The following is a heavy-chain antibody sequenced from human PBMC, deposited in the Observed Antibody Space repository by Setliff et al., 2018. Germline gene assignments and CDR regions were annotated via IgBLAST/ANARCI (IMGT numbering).Heavy chain of an antibody. CDR2: INPRAGTT. D-gene: IGHD2-2*01. CDR1: GYTFTNYY. Sequence: ASVKVSCKASGYTFTNYYINWVRQAPGQGLERMGIINPRAGTTSYAQKLQGRVTMTRDTSTNTVYMELSSLRSEDTAVYYCARGGSPDCSTAGCRYGDYVYWGQGTQVTVSS. CDR3: ARGGSPDCSTAGCRYGDYVY. V-gene: IGHV1-46*03. J-gene: IGHJ4*02.